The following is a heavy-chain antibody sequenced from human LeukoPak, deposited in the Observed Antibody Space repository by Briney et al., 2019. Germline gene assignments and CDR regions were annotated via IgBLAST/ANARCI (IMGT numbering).Heavy chain of an antibody. CDR2: ISGSGGST. V-gene: IGHV3-23*01. CDR3: AKSPQLAYCGGDCPPEYYFDY. D-gene: IGHD2-21*02. CDR1: GLTFSSYA. J-gene: IGHJ4*02. Sequence: GGSLRLSCAASGLTFSSYAMSWVRQAPGKGLEWVSAISGSGGSTYYADSVKGRFTISRDNSKNTLYLQMNSLRAEDTAVYYCAKSPQLAYCGGDCPPEYYFDYWGQGTLVTVSS.